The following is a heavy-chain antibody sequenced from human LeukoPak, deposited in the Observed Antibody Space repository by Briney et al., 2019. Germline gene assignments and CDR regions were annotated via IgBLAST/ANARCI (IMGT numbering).Heavy chain of an antibody. CDR1: GGSINSGGYY. CDR3: TVGPHHYFDS. Sequence: SETLSLTCTVSGGSINSGGYYWSWIRQHPGKGLEWTGYISYSGSTYYNPSLKSRVTISPDTSKNQFSLRLSSVSAADTAVYFCTVGPHHYFDSWGQGTLVTVSS. J-gene: IGHJ4*02. V-gene: IGHV4-31*03. CDR2: ISYSGST. D-gene: IGHD4-11*01.